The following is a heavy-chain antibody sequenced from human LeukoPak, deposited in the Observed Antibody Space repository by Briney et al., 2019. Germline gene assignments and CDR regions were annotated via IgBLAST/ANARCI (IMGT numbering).Heavy chain of an antibody. Sequence: ASVKVSCKTSGYDFTSYAMHWVRPAPGQRLEWMGWINVVNGNTKLSQKFQERVIITSDTSASTTYMEMSSLRFDDTAMYYCARAPLTTYPRWGQGTLVTVSS. CDR1: GYDFTSYA. V-gene: IGHV1-3*01. CDR2: INVVNGNT. D-gene: IGHD2/OR15-2a*01. CDR3: ARAPLTTYPR. J-gene: IGHJ4*02.